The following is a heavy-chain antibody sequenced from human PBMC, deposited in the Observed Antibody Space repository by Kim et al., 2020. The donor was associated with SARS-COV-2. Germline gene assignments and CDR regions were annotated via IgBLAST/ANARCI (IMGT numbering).Heavy chain of an antibody. CDR1: GYTFTGYY. V-gene: IGHV1-2*02. CDR3: ARATGEQLVRWYFDL. Sequence: ASVKVSCKASGYTFTGYYMHWVRQAPGQGLEWMGWINHNSGGTNYAQKFQGRVTMTRDTSISTAYMELSRLRSDDTAVYYCARATGEQLVRWYFDLWGRGTLVTVSS. D-gene: IGHD6-6*01. CDR2: INHNSGGT. J-gene: IGHJ2*01.